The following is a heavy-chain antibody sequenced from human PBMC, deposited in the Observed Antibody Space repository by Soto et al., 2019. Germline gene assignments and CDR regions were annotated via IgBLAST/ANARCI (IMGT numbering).Heavy chain of an antibody. CDR1: GFTFSSRW. CDR3: AADLVAGSGSLGH. J-gene: IGHJ4*02. CDR2: IRHDGADS. V-gene: IGHV3-74*01. Sequence: EVQLVESGGGSAQPGGSLRLSCAASGFTFSSRWMHWVRQDPGKGLQWVSRIRHDGADSNYADFVGGRFTISRHNTKNTLHLQMNSLRAEDTAVYFCAADLVAGSGSLGHWGQGTLVTVSS. D-gene: IGHD3-10*01.